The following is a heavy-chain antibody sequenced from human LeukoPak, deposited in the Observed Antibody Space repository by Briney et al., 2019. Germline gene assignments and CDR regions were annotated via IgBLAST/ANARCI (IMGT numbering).Heavy chain of an antibody. CDR1: GFTFSSYE. V-gene: IGHV3-30-3*01. CDR3: ASARGSNYGSLGD. Sequence: GGSLRLSCAASGFTFSSYEMNWVRQAPGKGLEWVAFISHDRSNNCHADSVKGRFTISRDNSKNTLYLQMNSLRAEDTAVYYCASARGSNYGSLGDWGQGTLVIVSS. D-gene: IGHD5-18*01. CDR2: ISHDRSNN. J-gene: IGHJ4*02.